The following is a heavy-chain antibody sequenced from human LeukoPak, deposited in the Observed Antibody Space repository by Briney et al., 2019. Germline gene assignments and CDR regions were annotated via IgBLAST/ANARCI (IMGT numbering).Heavy chain of an antibody. V-gene: IGHV3-30*02. CDR1: GFTFSSYG. Sequence: GGSLRLSCAASGFTFSSYGMHWVRQAPGKGLEWVAFIRYDGSNKYYADSVKGRFTISRDNSKNTLYLQMNSLGAEDTAVYYCAKDKGFGELPDYWGQGTLVTVSS. J-gene: IGHJ4*02. D-gene: IGHD3-10*01. CDR2: IRYDGSNK. CDR3: AKDKGFGELPDY.